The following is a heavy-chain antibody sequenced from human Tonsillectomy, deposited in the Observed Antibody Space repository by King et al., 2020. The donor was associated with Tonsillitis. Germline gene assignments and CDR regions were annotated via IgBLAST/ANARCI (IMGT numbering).Heavy chain of an antibody. J-gene: IGHJ4*02. V-gene: IGHV3-30*04. CDR2: ISYDGSNK. D-gene: IGHD6-19*01. Sequence: QLVQSGGGVVQPGRSLGLSCAASGFTFSSYAMHWVRQAPGKGLEWVAVISYDGSNKYYADSVKGRFTIPRDNSKNTLYLQMNSLRAETTAVYYCARAGEWLGPGGYYFDYWGQGTLVTVSS. CDR1: GFTFSSYA. CDR3: ARAGEWLGPGGYYFDY.